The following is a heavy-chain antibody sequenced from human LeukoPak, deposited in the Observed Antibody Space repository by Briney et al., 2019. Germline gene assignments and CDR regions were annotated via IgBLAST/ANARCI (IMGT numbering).Heavy chain of an antibody. D-gene: IGHD1-26*01. CDR1: GFTFSSFW. CDR2: IKPDGSEK. V-gene: IGHV3-7*01. Sequence: GGSLRLSCAASGFTFSSFWMSWVRQAPGKGPEWVANIKPDGSEKFYVDSVKGRFTISRDNAKNSLSLQMNALRAEDTGVYYCVRGGQRFDPWGQGTLVTVSS. CDR3: VRGGQRFDP. J-gene: IGHJ5*02.